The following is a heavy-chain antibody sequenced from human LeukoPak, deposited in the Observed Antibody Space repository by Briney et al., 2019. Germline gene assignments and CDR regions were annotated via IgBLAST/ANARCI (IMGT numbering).Heavy chain of an antibody. CDR2: ISSSISYI. D-gene: IGHD5-24*01. J-gene: IGHJ3*02. Sequence: GGSLRLSCAASGFTFSSYSMNWVRQAPGKGLEWVSSISSSISYIYYADSVKGRFTISRDNAKNSLHLQMNSLRAEDTAVYYCARSGRDGCSWDAFDIWGQGTMVTISS. CDR1: GFTFSSYS. V-gene: IGHV3-21*01. CDR3: ARSGRDGCSWDAFDI.